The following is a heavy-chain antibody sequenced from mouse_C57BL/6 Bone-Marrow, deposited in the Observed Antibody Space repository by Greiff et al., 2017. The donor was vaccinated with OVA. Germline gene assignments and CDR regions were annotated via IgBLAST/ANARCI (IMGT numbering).Heavy chain of an antibody. CDR3: ARDYGSAFDY. D-gene: IGHD1-1*01. CDR2: IYPGSGNT. V-gene: IGHV1-66*01. J-gene: IGHJ2*01. CDR1: GYSFTSYY. Sequence: VQLQQSGPELVKPGASVKISCKASGYSFTSYYIHWVKQRPGQGLEWIGWIYPGSGNTKYNEKFKGKATLTADTSSSTAYMQLSSLTSEDSAVYCCARDYGSAFDYWGQGTTLTVSS.